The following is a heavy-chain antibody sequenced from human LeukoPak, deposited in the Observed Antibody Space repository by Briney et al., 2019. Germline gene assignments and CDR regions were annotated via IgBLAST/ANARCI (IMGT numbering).Heavy chain of an antibody. V-gene: IGHV4-39*01. D-gene: IGHD5-18*01. Sequence: SETLSLTCTVSGDSISIHNYYWGWIRQPPGKGLEWIGSIYYSGSTYYNPSLKSRVTISVDTSKNQFSLKLSSVTAADTTVYYCARHFGGYSYGPIDYWGQGTLVTVSS. CDR1: GDSISIHNYY. CDR2: IYYSGST. J-gene: IGHJ4*02. CDR3: ARHFGGYSYGPIDY.